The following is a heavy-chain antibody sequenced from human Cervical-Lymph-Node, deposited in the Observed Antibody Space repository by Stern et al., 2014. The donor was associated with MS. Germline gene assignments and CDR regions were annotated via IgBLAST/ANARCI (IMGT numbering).Heavy chain of an antibody. CDR1: EYPLSYFF. V-gene: IGHV1-46*03. CDR3: ASARNTAFDI. J-gene: IGHJ3*02. CDR2: INPSGSFT. Sequence: VQLVASGAEVKKPGASEQVSCKASEYPLSYFFMPWIRQAPGHGLEWMGVINPSGSFTTYAQRFQGRFTMTRDTSTSTVFMKLSSLTSEDTAVYYCASARNTAFDIWGQGASVIVSS.